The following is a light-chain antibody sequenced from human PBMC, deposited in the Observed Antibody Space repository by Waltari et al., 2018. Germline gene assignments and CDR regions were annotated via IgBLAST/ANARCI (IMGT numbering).Light chain of an antibody. CDR2: ASS. V-gene: IGKV1-16*02. CDR1: QGISNH. Sequence: DIQMTQSPSSLSAAVGDRVTITCRATQGISNHLAWFQQKPGEAPKALIYASSSLKSGGPSKFRGSGSGTDVTLPISSLQPEDFATYYCKQYNSYPFTFGPGTKVDIK. CDR3: KQYNSYPFT. J-gene: IGKJ3*01.